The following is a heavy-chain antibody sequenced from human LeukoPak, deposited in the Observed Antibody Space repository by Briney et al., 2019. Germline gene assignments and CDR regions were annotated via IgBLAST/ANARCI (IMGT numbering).Heavy chain of an antibody. Sequence: SETVSLTCTVSGGSIRSYYWSWIRQPPGKGLEWIGYIYYSGSTNSNPSLKSRVTISVDTSKNQFSLKVSSVTAADTAVYYCARALTPGYCSGGTCSYLDYWGQGTLVTVSS. J-gene: IGHJ4*02. CDR1: GGSIRSYY. CDR2: IYYSGST. V-gene: IGHV4-59*01. D-gene: IGHD2-15*01. CDR3: ARALTPGYCSGGTCSYLDY.